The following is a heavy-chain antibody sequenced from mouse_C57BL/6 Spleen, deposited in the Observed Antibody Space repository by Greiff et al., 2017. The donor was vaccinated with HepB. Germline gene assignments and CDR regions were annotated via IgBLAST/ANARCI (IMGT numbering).Heavy chain of an antibody. D-gene: IGHD1-1*01. CDR1: GYTFTSYW. CDR2: IYPGSGST. J-gene: IGHJ2*01. V-gene: IGHV1-55*01. Sequence: QVQLQQSGAELVKPGASVKMSCKASGYTFTSYWITWVKQRPGQGLEWIGDIYPGSGSTNYNEKFKSKATLTVDTSSSTAYMQLSSLTSEDSAVYYCARIDITTVPFDYWGQGTTLTVSS. CDR3: ARIDITTVPFDY.